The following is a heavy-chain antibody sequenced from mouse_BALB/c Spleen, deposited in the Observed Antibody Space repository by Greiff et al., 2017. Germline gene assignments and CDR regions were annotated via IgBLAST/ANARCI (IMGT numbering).Heavy chain of an antibody. J-gene: IGHJ1*01. V-gene: IGHV6-6*02. Sequence: EVQRVESGGGLVQPGGSMKLSCVASGFTFSSYWMSWVRQSPEKGLEWVAEIRLKSDNYATHYAESVKGKFTISRDDSKSRLYLQMNSLRAEDTGIYYCTRYGSSWYFDVWGAGTTVTVSS. CDR3: TRYGSSWYFDV. CDR1: GFTFSSYW. CDR2: IRLKSDNYAT. D-gene: IGHD1-1*01.